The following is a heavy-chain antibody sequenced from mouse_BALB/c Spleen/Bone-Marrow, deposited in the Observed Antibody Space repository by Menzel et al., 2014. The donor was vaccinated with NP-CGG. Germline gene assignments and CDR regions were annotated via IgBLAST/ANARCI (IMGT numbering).Heavy chain of an antibody. Sequence: VQLQQSGAELVKPGASVKLSCTASGFNIKDTYMHWVKQRPEQGLEWIGRIDPANGNTKYDPKFQGKATITADTSSNTAYLQLSSLTTEDTAVYYCAVYDYEGFAYWGQGTLVTVSA. J-gene: IGHJ3*01. CDR1: GFNIKDTY. V-gene: IGHV14-3*02. CDR2: IDPANGNT. D-gene: IGHD2-4*01. CDR3: AVYDYEGFAY.